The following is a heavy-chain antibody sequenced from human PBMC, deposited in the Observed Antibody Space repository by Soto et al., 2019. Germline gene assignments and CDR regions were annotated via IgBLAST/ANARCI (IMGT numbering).Heavy chain of an antibody. Sequence: ASVKVSCKASGYTFTSYAMHWVRQAPGQRLEWMGWINAGNGNTKYSQKFQGRVTITRDTSASTAYMELSSLRSEDTAVYYCAGGYCSGGSCYDDAFDIWGQGTMVTVSS. J-gene: IGHJ3*02. CDR3: AGGYCSGGSCYDDAFDI. CDR1: GYTFTSYA. CDR2: INAGNGNT. V-gene: IGHV1-3*01. D-gene: IGHD2-15*01.